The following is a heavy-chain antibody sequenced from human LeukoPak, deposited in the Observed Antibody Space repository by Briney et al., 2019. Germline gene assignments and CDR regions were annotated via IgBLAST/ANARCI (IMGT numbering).Heavy chain of an antibody. CDR1: GYTLTELS. CDR2: FDPEDGET. Sequence: GASVKVSCKVSGYTLTELSMHWVRQAPGKGLEWMGGFDPEDGETIYAQKFQGRVTMTEDTSTDTAYMELSSLRSEDTAVYYCATGHCSVGSCYDRFDPWGQGTLVTVSS. J-gene: IGHJ5*02. CDR3: ATGHCSVGSCYDRFDP. D-gene: IGHD2-15*01. V-gene: IGHV1-24*01.